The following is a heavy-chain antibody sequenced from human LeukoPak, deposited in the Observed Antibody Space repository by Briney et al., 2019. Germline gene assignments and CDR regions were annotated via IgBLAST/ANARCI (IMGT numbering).Heavy chain of an antibody. CDR3: ATLWGGEPDAFDI. Sequence: GASVKVSCKASGYTFTSYDINWVRQATGQGLEWMGWMNPNSGSTGYAQKFQGRVTMTRNTSISTAYMELSSLRSEDTAVYYCATLWGGEPDAFDIWGQGTMVTVSS. D-gene: IGHD3-16*01. J-gene: IGHJ3*02. CDR2: MNPNSGST. V-gene: IGHV1-8*01. CDR1: GYTFTSYD.